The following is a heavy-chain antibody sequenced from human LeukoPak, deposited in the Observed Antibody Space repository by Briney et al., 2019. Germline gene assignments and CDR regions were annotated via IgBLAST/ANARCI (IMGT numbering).Heavy chain of an antibody. D-gene: IGHD3-22*01. CDR2: ISAYNGNT. V-gene: IGHV1-18*01. Sequence: ASVKVSCKASGYTFTSYDITWVRQAPGQGLEWMGWISAYNGNTNYAQKLQGRVTMTTDTSTSTAYMELRSLRSDDTAVYYCAREGYYDSSGYPNPYWYFDLWGRGTLVTVSS. CDR3: AREGYYDSSGYPNPYWYFDL. CDR1: GYTFTSYD. J-gene: IGHJ2*01.